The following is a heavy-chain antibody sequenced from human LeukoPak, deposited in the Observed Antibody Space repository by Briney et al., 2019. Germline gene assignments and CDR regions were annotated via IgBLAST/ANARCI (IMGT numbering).Heavy chain of an antibody. CDR2: INPDSGVT. J-gene: IGHJ2*01. Sequence: ASVKVSCKASGYSFTGSYMHWVRQAPGQGLEWMGWINPDSGVTKYPQKFQGRVTMTRDTSINTAYMDLSSLTSDDTAVYYCARAANGDPEYFNIWGRGTLLTVSS. D-gene: IGHD2-8*01. CDR1: GYSFTGSY. V-gene: IGHV1-2*02. CDR3: ARAANGDPEYFNI.